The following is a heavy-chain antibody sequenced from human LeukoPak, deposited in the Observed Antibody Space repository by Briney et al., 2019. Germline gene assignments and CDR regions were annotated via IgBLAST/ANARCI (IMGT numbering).Heavy chain of an antibody. D-gene: IGHD4-23*01. CDR1: GFTFSSYS. V-gene: IGHV3-21*01. CDR3: AGHYGCIPIDY. CDR2: ISRSSSYI. Sequence: GALRLSCAASGFTFSSYSMNWVRQAPGKGLEWVSSISRSSSYIYYADSVKGRFTISRDNAKNSLYLQINSLRAEDTAVYYCAGHYGCIPIDYWGQETLVTVSS. J-gene: IGHJ4*02.